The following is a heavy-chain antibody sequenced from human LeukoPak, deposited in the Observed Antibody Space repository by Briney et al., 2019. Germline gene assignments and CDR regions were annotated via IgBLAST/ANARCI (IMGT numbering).Heavy chain of an antibody. CDR3: ARERTTYYDIFVWVPQYYYYGMDV. V-gene: IGHV3-30*04. Sequence: GGSLSPSCAASGFTFSSYAIHWVRQAQAKELEWVAVIPYDGIIKYYADSVKGRFTISRDNSKNTLYLQMNSLRAEDTAVYYCARERTTYYDIFVWVPQYYYYGMDVWGQGTTVTVSS. CDR2: IPYDGIIK. CDR1: GFTFSSYA. D-gene: IGHD3-9*01. J-gene: IGHJ6*02.